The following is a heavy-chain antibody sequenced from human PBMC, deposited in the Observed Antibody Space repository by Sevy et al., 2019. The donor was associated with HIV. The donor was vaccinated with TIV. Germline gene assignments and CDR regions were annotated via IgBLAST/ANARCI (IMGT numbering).Heavy chain of an antibody. CDR3: ARDQHDYAGNVRTGWFDP. V-gene: IGHV3-30-3*01. CDR1: GFTFSSYA. J-gene: IGHJ5*02. CDR2: IIYDGSKK. D-gene: IGHD4-17*01. Sequence: GGSPRLSCAASGFTFSSYAMHWVRQAPGKGLEWVAYIIYDGSKKYYADSVKGRFTISRDNSKNTLYLQMNSLRAEDTAVYYCARDQHDYAGNVRTGWFDPWGQGTLVTVSS.